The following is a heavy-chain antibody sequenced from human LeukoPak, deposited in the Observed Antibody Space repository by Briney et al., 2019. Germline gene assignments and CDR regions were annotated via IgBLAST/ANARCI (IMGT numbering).Heavy chain of an antibody. CDR2: ISYDGSNK. CDR1: GFTFSSYA. J-gene: IGHJ4*02. D-gene: IGHD3-3*01. Sequence: SGRSLRLSCAASGFTFSSYAMHWVRQAPGKGLEWVAVISYDGSNKYYADSVKGRFTISRDNSKNTLYLQMNSLRAEDTAVYYCARDDFWSGYYTGGPFDYWGQGTLVTVSS. V-gene: IGHV3-30-3*01. CDR3: ARDDFWSGYYTGGPFDY.